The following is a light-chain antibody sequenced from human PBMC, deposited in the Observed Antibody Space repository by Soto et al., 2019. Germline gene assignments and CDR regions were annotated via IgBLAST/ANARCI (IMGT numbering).Light chain of an antibody. V-gene: IGLV1-47*01. CDR1: SSNIGSNY. J-gene: IGLJ1*01. CDR2: RNN. Sequence: QSVLTQPPSASGTPGQRVTISCSGSSSNIGSNYVYWYQQLPGTAPKLLIYRNNQRLSGVPDRFSGSKSGTSASLVISGLRSEDEADYYCAAWDDSLSALYVFGTGTKVTVL. CDR3: AAWDDSLSALYV.